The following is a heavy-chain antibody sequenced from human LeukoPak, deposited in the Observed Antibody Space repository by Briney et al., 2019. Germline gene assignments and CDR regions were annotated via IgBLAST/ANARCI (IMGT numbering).Heavy chain of an antibody. V-gene: IGHV1-8*01. D-gene: IGHD2-15*01. CDR1: GYTFTSYD. CDR3: ARGDSTDYYYGMDV. Sequence: ASVKVSCKASGYTFTSYDINWVRQATGQGLEWMGWMNPNSGNTGYAQKFQGRVTMTRNTSISTAYMELSSLRSEDTAVYYCARGDSTDYYYGMDVWGQGTTVTVSS. CDR2: MNPNSGNT. J-gene: IGHJ6*02.